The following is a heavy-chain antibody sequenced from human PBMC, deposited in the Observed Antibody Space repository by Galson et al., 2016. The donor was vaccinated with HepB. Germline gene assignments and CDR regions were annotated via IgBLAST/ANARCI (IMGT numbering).Heavy chain of an antibody. CDR2: ISVSGDRT. D-gene: IGHD3-22*01. V-gene: IGHV3-23*01. CDR1: GFTFSNYV. CDR3: AKDSSAYGWYFDY. Sequence: SLRLSCAASGFTFSNYVMTWVRQAPGEGLEWVSAISVSGDRTYYADSLKGRFTISRDNSKNTLYLEMNSLRAEDTAVYYCAKDSSAYGWYFDYWGQGTLVTVVS. J-gene: IGHJ4*02.